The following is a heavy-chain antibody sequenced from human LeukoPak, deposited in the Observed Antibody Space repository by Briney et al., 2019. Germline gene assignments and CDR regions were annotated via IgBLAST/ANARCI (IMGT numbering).Heavy chain of an antibody. J-gene: IGHJ6*03. CDR1: GFTICDYA. Sequence: PARSLTLSCTASGFTICDYAMSWVRQAPGKGLEWVGCIRSKAYGGTTEYAASVRGRFTISRDDSKSIAYLQMNSLKAEDTAVYYCTRGTIFGVLNYYYYMAVWRKGTTVTVSS. CDR3: TRGTIFGVLNYYYYMAV. D-gene: IGHD3-3*01. V-gene: IGHV3-49*04. CDR2: IRSKAYGGTT.